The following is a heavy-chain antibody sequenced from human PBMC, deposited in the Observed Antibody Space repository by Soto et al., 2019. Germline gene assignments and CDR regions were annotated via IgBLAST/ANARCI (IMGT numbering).Heavy chain of an antibody. CDR1: GGTFSSYA. CDR3: XXXXXXXXXXXXDY. J-gene: IGHJ4*02. Sequence: QVQLVQSGAEVKKPGSSVKVSCKASGGTFSSYAISWVRQAPGQGLEWMGGIIPIFGTANYAQKFQGRVTITADEXTSTAYMELXXLXXXXXXXXXXXXXXXXXXXXXXDYWGQGTLVTVSS. V-gene: IGHV1-69*12. CDR2: IIPIFGTA.